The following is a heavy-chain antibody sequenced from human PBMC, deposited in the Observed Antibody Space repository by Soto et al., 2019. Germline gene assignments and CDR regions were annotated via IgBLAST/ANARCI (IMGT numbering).Heavy chain of an antibody. CDR1: GGSISSSSYY. D-gene: IGHD3-16*02. J-gene: IGHJ4*02. Sequence: SETLSLTCTVSGGSISSSSYYWGWIRQPPGKGLEWIGYIYYSGSTNYNPSLKSRVTISVDTSKNQFSLKLSSVTAADTAVYYCARQLRLGELSLNYFDYWGQGTLVTVSS. CDR3: ARQLRLGELSLNYFDY. V-gene: IGHV4-61*05. CDR2: IYYSGST.